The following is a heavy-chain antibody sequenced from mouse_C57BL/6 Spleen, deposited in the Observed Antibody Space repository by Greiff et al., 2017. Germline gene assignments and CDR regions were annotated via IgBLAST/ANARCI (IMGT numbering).Heavy chain of an antibody. J-gene: IGHJ4*01. D-gene: IGHD1-1*02. V-gene: IGHV1-64*01. CDR3: ARSFGGRAMDY. CDR1: GYTFTSYW. Sequence: QVQLQQPGAELVKPGASVKLSCKASGYTFTSYWMHWVKQRPGQGLEWIGMIHPNSGSTNYNEKFKSKATLTVDKSSSTAYMQLSSLTSEDSAVYYCARSFGGRAMDYWGQGTSVTVSS. CDR2: IHPNSGST.